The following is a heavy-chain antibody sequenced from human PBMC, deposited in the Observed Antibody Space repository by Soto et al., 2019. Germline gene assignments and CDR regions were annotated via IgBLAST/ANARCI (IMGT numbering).Heavy chain of an antibody. CDR2: ISSSSSTI. Sequence: EVQLVESGGGLVQPGGSLRLSCAASGFTFSSYSMNWVRQAPGKGLEWVSYISSSSSTIYYADSVKGRLTISRDNAKNSLYLQMNSLRDEDTAAYYCARGRGCSGGSCYTGMGYWGQGTLVTVSS. J-gene: IGHJ4*02. D-gene: IGHD2-15*01. V-gene: IGHV3-48*02. CDR1: GFTFSSYS. CDR3: ARGRGCSGGSCYTGMGY.